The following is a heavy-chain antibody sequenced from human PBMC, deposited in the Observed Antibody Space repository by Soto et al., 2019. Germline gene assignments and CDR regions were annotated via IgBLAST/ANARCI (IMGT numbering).Heavy chain of an antibody. V-gene: IGHV3-21*01. D-gene: IGHD6-13*01. CDR1: GFTFSNYS. J-gene: IGHJ4*02. CDR2: ISSSSYI. Sequence: EVQLVESGGGLVKPGGSLRLSCAASGFTFSNYSMNWVRQAPGKGLEWASSISSSSYIYYADSGKGRFTISRDNAKNSLYLQMNSLRAEDTAVYSCAREILSATGYYFDYWGQGTLVTVSS. CDR3: AREILSATGYYFDY.